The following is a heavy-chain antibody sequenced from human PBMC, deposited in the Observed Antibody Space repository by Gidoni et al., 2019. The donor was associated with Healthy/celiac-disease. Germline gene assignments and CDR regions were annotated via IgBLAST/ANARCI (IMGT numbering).Heavy chain of an antibody. CDR1: GSPFDEYA. V-gene: IGHV3-9*01. D-gene: IGHD6-19*01. Sequence: EVQLVESGGGLVQPGSSLRLSCAASGSPFDEYAMQWVRQAPGKGREWVSGISWNSGSIGYADSVKGRFTISRDNANNSLYLQMNSLRAEDTALYYCAKDNGWYGWYSDLWGRGTLVTVSS. CDR2: ISWNSGSI. J-gene: IGHJ2*01. CDR3: AKDNGWYGWYSDL.